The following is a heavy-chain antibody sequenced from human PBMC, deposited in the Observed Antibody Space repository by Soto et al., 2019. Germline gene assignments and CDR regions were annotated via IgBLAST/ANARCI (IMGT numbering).Heavy chain of an antibody. D-gene: IGHD5-12*01. J-gene: IGHJ4*02. CDR3: ARDLRGYSRYDYLDY. CDR2: SYYTGSS. V-gene: IGHV4-31*03. CDR1: GGSISSGGYY. Sequence: RSLTCTVSGGSISSGGYYWSWIRQHPGKGLEWVGYSYYTGSSYYNPSLKSRVTISVDASKNQLSLRLASVTAADTAVYYCARDLRGYSRYDYLDYWGQGIPVTVSS.